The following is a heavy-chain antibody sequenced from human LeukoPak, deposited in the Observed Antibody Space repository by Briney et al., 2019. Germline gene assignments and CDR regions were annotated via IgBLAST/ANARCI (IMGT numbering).Heavy chain of an antibody. CDR3: ATLTTVVAFDY. CDR2: IKQDGSEK. J-gene: IGHJ4*02. D-gene: IGHD4-23*01. CDR1: GFTFSSYW. Sequence: PGGSLRLSCAASGFTFSSYWMSWVRQAPGKGLEWVANIKQDGSEKYYVDSVKGRFTISRDNAKNTLYLQMNSLRAEDTAVYYCATLTTVVAFDYWGQGTLVTVSS. V-gene: IGHV3-7*01.